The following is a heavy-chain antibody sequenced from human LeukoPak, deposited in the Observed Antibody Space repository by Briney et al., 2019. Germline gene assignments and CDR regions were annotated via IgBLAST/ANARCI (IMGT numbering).Heavy chain of an antibody. V-gene: IGHV3-7*03. D-gene: IGHD3-10*01. CDR1: GFPFSSYW. CDR2: IKQDGSKK. CDR3: AKDGSGSYLEYFQH. Sequence: GGSLRLSCVASGFPFSSYWMTWVRQAPGKGLEWVANIKQDGSKKSYVDSVKGRFTTSRDNSKNSLYLQMNSLRTEDTALYYCAKDGSGSYLEYFQHWGQGTLVTVSS. J-gene: IGHJ1*01.